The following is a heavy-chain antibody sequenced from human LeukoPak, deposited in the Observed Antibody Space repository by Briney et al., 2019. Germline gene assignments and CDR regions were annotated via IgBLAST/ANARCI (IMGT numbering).Heavy chain of an antibody. CDR1: GFTFSSYG. CDR3: ATAFIVVVPAAMPDYYYGMDV. CDR2: ISYDGSNK. D-gene: IGHD2-2*01. V-gene: IGHV3-30*03. Sequence: GGSLRLSCAASGFTFSSYGMHWVRQAPGKGLEWVAVISYDGSNKYYADSVKGRFTISRDNPKNTLYLQMNSLRAEDTAVYYCATAFIVVVPAAMPDYYYGMDVWGQGTTVTVSS. J-gene: IGHJ6*02.